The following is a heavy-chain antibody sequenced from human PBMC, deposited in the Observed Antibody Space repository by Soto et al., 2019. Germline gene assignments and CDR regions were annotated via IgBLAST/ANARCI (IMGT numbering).Heavy chain of an antibody. CDR2: VKSKTDGETT. CDR3: TADVRRTEVWGCDP. V-gene: IGHV3-15*01. CDR1: GFTFSKAW. D-gene: IGHD3-10*01. Sequence: EVQLVESGGGLVKPGGSLRLSCAASGFTFSKAWMSWVRQAPGKGPEWVGRVKSKTDGETTGYATPVRGRFTISRDDSKNMLYRQMNRLQTEDAALYYWTADVRRTEVWGCDPWGQGTLVTVCS. J-gene: IGHJ5*02.